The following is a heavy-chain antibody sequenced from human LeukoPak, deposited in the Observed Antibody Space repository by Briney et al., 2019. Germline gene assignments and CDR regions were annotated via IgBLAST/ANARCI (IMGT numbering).Heavy chain of an antibody. V-gene: IGHV4-59*13. D-gene: IGHD3-22*01. CDR1: GGSISPYY. J-gene: IGHJ3*02. CDR2: IYYSGST. Sequence: SETLSLTCTVSGGSISPYYWSWIRQSPGQGLEWIGYIYYSGSTYYNPSLNSRLTMAVDTSQNQFSLKLSSVTAADTAVYYCAREFYYDSSFSFDIWGQGTMVTVSS. CDR3: AREFYYDSSFSFDI.